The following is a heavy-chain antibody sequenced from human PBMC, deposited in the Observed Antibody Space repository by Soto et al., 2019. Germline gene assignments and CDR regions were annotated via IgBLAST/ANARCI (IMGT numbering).Heavy chain of an antibody. CDR1: GYTHTELS. CDR2: FDPEDGET. Sequence: ASVKVTCKVSGYTHTELSMHWVRQAPGKGLEWMGGFDPEDGETIYAQKFQGRVTMTEDTSTDTAYMELSSLRSEDTAVYYCATSTLVGAFDIWGQGTLVTVSS. D-gene: IGHD1-26*01. J-gene: IGHJ4*02. V-gene: IGHV1-24*01. CDR3: ATSTLVGAFDI.